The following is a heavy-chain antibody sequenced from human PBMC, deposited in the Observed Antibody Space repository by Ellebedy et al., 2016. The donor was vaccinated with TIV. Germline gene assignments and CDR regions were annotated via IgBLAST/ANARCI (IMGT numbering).Heavy chain of an antibody. CDR3: ARTDPWQPTDD. Sequence: MPSETLSLTCSVSGGSLSSTRYYWAWIRQPPGKGLEYIGSVYYSGSPYYSPSFKSRVTLSADTSKNPVSLNRRTATAADTAVYYCARTDPWQPTDDWGQGILVSVSS. V-gene: IGHV4-39*01. J-gene: IGHJ4*02. D-gene: IGHD2-21*02. CDR1: GGSLSSTRYY. CDR2: VYYSGSP.